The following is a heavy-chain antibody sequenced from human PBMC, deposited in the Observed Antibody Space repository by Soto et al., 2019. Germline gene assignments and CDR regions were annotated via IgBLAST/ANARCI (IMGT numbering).Heavy chain of an antibody. D-gene: IGHD1-1*01. Sequence: GESLKISCKGSGYSFTTFWIGWVRQTPGKGLEWVGIIYLDESDTKYSSFFQGPVTISADHSSDTAYLQWRRLRASDTAFYYCVGANDERPWPNWFDPWGQGTLVTVSS. V-gene: IGHV5-51*01. CDR2: IYLDESDT. CDR3: VGANDERPWPNWFDP. J-gene: IGHJ5*02. CDR1: GYSFTTFW.